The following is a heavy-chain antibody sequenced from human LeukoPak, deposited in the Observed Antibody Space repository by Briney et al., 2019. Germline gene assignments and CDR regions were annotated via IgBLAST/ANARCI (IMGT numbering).Heavy chain of an antibody. D-gene: IGHD1-14*01. CDR2: ISSSGSTI. CDR1: GFTFSSYE. V-gene: IGHV3-48*03. CDR3: ARDTNDHHHSVYYGMDV. J-gene: IGHJ6*04. Sequence: GGSLRLSCAASGFTFSSYEMNWVRQAPGKGLEWVSYISSSGSTIYYADSVKGRFTISRDNAKNSLYLQMNSLRAEDTAVYYCARDTNDHHHSVYYGMDVWGKGTTVTVSS.